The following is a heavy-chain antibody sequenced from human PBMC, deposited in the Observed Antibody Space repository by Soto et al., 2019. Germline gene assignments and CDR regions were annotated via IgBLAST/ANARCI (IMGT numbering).Heavy chain of an antibody. D-gene: IGHD1-26*01. CDR3: ARDRGRVGAPWGYYFDY. V-gene: IGHV3-30-3*01. CDR1: GFTFSSYA. Sequence: QVQLVESGGGVVQPGRSLRLSCAASGFTFSSYAMHWVRQAPGKGLEWVAVISYDGSNKYYADSVKGRFTISRDNSKNTLYLQMNSLRAEDTAVYYCARDRGRVGAPWGYYFDYWGQGTLVTVSS. J-gene: IGHJ4*02. CDR2: ISYDGSNK.